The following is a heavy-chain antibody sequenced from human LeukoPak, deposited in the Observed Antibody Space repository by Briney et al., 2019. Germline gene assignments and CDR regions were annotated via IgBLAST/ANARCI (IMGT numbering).Heavy chain of an antibody. CDR1: GGSISSYY. Sequence: PSETLSLTCTVSGGSISSYYWSWIRQPAGKGLEWVGRTYTSGSTNYNPSLKSRVTMSVDTSKNQFSLKLSSVTAADTAVYYCARDEFTIFGVVTHYGMDVWGQGTTVTVSS. J-gene: IGHJ6*02. CDR3: ARDEFTIFGVVTHYGMDV. CDR2: TYTSGST. D-gene: IGHD3-3*01. V-gene: IGHV4-4*07.